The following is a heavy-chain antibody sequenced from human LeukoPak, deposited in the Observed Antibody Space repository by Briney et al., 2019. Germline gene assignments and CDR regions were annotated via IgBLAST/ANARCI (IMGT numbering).Heavy chain of an antibody. V-gene: IGHV4-39*01. D-gene: IGHD5-12*01. Sequence: PSETLSLTCTVSGGSISSTNYYWDWIRQPPGKGLEWIGNLYDSGSTHYNPSLKSRVTISVDTSKNQFSLRLTSVTAADAAVYYCARHTRPGYSGYENAFGIWGQGTMVTVSS. CDR3: ARHTRPGYSGYENAFGI. CDR2: LYDSGST. CDR1: GGSISSTNYY. J-gene: IGHJ3*02.